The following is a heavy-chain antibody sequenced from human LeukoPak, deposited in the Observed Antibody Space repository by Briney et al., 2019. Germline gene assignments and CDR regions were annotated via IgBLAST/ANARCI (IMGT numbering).Heavy chain of an antibody. CDR3: AKVSPYCSGGSCSSYFDY. D-gene: IGHD2-15*01. CDR1: GFTFSSYG. CDR2: ISYDGSNK. V-gene: IGHV3-30*18. Sequence: PGGSLRLSCAASGFTFSSYGMHWVRQAPGKGLEWVAVISYDGSNKYYADSVKGRFTISRDNSKNTLYLQMNSLRAEDTAVYYCAKVSPYCSGGSCSSYFDYWGQGTLVTVSS. J-gene: IGHJ4*02.